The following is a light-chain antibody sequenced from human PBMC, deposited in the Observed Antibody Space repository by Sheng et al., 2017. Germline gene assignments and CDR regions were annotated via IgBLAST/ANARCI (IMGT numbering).Light chain of an antibody. CDR2: EGS. J-gene: IGLJ1*01. Sequence: QSALTQPASVSGSPGQSITISCAGTSSDVGSYNLVSWYQQYPGKAPKLMIYEGSKRPSGVSRRFSGSKSGNTASLTISGLQAEDEAEYFCSSSARSSTLYVFGTATEVTVL. CDR3: SSSARSSTLYV. V-gene: IGLV2-14*02. CDR1: SSDVGSYNL.